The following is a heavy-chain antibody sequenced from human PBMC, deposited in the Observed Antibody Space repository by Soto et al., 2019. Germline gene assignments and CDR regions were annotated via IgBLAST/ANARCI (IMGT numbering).Heavy chain of an antibody. V-gene: IGHV3-30*18. CDR1: GFTFSSFG. Sequence: GGSLRLSCAASGFTFSSFGMHWVRQAPGKGLEWVAVMSFDENSKYYADSMKGRFIISRDNSKNTLYLEMNSLRAEDTAVYYCAKDKGRSLTGGMDVWGQGTTVTV. CDR2: MSFDENSK. J-gene: IGHJ6*02. D-gene: IGHD3-9*01. CDR3: AKDKGRSLTGGMDV.